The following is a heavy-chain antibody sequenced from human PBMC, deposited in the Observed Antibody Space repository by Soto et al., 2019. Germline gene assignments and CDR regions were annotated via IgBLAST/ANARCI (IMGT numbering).Heavy chain of an antibody. Sequence: PGGSLRLSCAASGLTFHSDGMHWVRQAPGKGLEWVAVISFDGLKKYYADSVKGRFTISRDNSNTTLFMQMNTLRPEDTAVYYCAQDRSGSYPFYYGMDVWGPGPRVTVSS. CDR3: AQDRSGSYPFYYGMDV. D-gene: IGHD1-26*01. V-gene: IGHV3-30*18. CDR1: GLTFHSDG. CDR2: ISFDGLKK. J-gene: IGHJ6*02.